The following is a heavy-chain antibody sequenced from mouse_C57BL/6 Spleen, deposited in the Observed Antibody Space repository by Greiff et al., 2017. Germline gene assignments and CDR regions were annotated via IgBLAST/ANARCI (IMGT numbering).Heavy chain of an antibody. J-gene: IGHJ4*01. CDR3: ARMGLLLHYYAMDY. D-gene: IGHD2-3*01. V-gene: IGHV1-72*01. CDR1: GYTFTSYW. CDR2: IDPNSGGT. Sequence: QVQLQQSGAELVKPGASVKLSCKASGYTFTSYWMHWVKQRPGRGLEWIGRIDPNSGGTKYNQKFKGKATLTVDKSSSTAYMQLSSLTSEDSAVYYCARMGLLLHYYAMDYWGQGTSVTVSS.